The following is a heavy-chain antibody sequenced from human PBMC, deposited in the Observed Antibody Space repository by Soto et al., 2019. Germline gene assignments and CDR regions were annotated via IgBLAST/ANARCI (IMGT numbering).Heavy chain of an antibody. Sequence: KTSETLSLTCTFSCGSISSDSFYWAWIRQPPGKGLEWIGIIYYSGDTYYNPSLAGRLTMSVDTSNQFSLTLRSVTAADTALYYCARNQPQRYCSGGTCRPAYGMDVWGQGTTVTVSS. V-gene: IGHV4-39*01. D-gene: IGHD2-15*01. CDR1: CGSISSDSFY. CDR3: ARNQPQRYCSGGTCRPAYGMDV. CDR2: IYYSGDT. J-gene: IGHJ6*02.